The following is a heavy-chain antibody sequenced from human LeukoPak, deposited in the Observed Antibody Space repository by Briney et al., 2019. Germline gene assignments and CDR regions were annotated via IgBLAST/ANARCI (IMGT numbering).Heavy chain of an antibody. CDR3: ARESFGELLSYPFDY. Sequence: GGSLRLSCAASGFTFSSYAMHWVRQAPGQGLEWVAVISYDGSNKYYADSVKGRFTISRDNSKNTLYLQMNSLRAEDTAVYYCARESFGELLSYPFDYWGQGTLVPVSS. CDR2: ISYDGSNK. J-gene: IGHJ4*02. D-gene: IGHD3-10*01. CDR1: GFTFSSYA. V-gene: IGHV3-30*01.